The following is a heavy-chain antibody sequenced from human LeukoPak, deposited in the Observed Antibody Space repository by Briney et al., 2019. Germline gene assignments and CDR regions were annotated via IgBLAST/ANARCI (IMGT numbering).Heavy chain of an antibody. D-gene: IGHD3-22*01. J-gene: IGHJ4*02. CDR1: GFTFSSYS. V-gene: IGHV3-21*01. Sequence: GSLRLSCAASGFTFSSYSMNWVRQAPGKGLEWVSSISSSSSYIYYADSVKGRFTISRDNAKNSLYLQMNSLRAEDTAVYYCAVSPRSGYYGDYWGQGTLVTASS. CDR2: ISSSSSYI. CDR3: AVSPRSGYYGDY.